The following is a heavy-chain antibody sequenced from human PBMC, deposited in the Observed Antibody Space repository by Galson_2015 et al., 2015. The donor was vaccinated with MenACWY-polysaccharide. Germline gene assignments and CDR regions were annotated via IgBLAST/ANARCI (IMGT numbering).Heavy chain of an antibody. J-gene: IGHJ4*02. CDR1: GFTFSSYG. CDR2: ISYDGSNK. V-gene: IGHV3-30*18. D-gene: IGHD6-19*01. CDR3: AKDGGSGWVRRHDYFDY. Sequence: SLRLSCAASGFTFSSYGMHWVRQAPGKGLEWVAVISYDGSNKYYADSVKGRFTISRDNSKNTLYLQMNSLRAEDTAVYYCAKDGGSGWVRRHDYFDYWGQGTLVTVSS.